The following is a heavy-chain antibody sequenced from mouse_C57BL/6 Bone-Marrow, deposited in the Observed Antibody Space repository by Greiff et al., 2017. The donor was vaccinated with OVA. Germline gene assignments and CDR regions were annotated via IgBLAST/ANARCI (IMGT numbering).Heavy chain of an antibody. CDR1: GYTFTSYW. D-gene: IGHD2-1*01. CDR3: ATPGGNWKYFDV. CDR2: IYPGSGST. V-gene: IGHV1-55*01. Sequence: QLQQPGAELVKPGASVKLSCKASGYTFTSYWITWVKQRPGQGLEWIGDIYPGSGSTNYNEKFKSKATLTVDTSSSTAYMQLSSLTSEDSAVYYCATPGGNWKYFDVWGTGTTVTVSS. J-gene: IGHJ1*03.